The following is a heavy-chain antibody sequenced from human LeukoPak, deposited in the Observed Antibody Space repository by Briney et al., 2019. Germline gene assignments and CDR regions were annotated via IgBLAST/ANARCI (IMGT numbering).Heavy chain of an antibody. D-gene: IGHD1-26*01. V-gene: IGHV1-18*01. CDR1: GYIFTNYC. CDR2: ISAYNGNT. CDR3: ARAGYSRFVDDLDY. Sequence: GASVKVSCTASGYIFTNYCINWVRQAPGQGLEWMGWISAYNGNTKYTQKLQDRVTMTTDSSTSTAYMELKTLRSDDTAVYFCARAGYSRFVDDLDYWGQGTLVSVSS. J-gene: IGHJ4*02.